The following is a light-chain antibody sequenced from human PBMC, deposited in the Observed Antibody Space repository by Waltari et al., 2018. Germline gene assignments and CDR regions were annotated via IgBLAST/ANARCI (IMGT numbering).Light chain of an antibody. Sequence: QSALTQPASVSGFPGQSITISCSGTGSAVGSYSLVSWYQKQPGKAPKLIIYEGSERHSGVSSRFSGAKSGDTASLTISGLQPEDEADYYCCSYAGSNSWVFGGGTKLTVL. CDR2: EGS. V-gene: IGLV2-23*01. CDR3: CSYAGSNSWV. CDR1: GSAVGSYSL. J-gene: IGLJ3*02.